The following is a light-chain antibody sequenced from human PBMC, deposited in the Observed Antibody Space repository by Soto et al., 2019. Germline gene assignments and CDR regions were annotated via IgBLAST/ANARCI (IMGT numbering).Light chain of an antibody. CDR1: QSISSW. V-gene: IGKV1-5*03. CDR2: KAS. J-gene: IGKJ1*01. CDR3: QQYNSYSPKT. Sequence: DIQMTQSPSTLSASVGDRVTITFRASQSISSWLAWYQQKPGKAPKLLIYKASSLESGVPSRFSGSGSGTEFTLTISSLQPDDFATYYCQQYNSYSPKTSGQRTKVDI.